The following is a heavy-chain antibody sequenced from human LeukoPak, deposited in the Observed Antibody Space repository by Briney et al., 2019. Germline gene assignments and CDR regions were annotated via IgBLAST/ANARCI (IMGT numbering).Heavy chain of an antibody. V-gene: IGHV4-4*02. D-gene: IGHD3-22*01. J-gene: IGHJ1*01. CDR1: GGSISSNNY. CDR3: AGLVGRYSSGLYYYYF. Sequence: SGTLSLTCAVSGGSISSNNYWSWVRQPPGKGLEWIGEIYHSGSTNYNPSLKSRVTISVDKSKNQFSLKLSSVTAADTAVYYCAGLVGRYSSGLYYYYFGGQGTLVTVSS. CDR2: IYHSGST.